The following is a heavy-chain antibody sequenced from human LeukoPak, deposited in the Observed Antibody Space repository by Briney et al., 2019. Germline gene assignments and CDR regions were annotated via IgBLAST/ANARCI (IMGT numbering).Heavy chain of an antibody. CDR3: ARRASVAATLDY. D-gene: IGHD2-15*01. J-gene: IGHJ4*02. Sequence: PSETLSLTCAVYGGSFSGYYWSWIHQPPGKGLEWIGDINHSGSTNYNPSLKSRVTMSVDTSKNQFSLKLSSVTAADTAVYYCARRASVAATLDYWGRGTLVTVSS. V-gene: IGHV4-34*01. CDR1: GGSFSGYY. CDR2: INHSGST.